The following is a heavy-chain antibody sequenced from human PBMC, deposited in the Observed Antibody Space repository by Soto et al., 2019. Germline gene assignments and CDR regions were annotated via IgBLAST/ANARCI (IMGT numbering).Heavy chain of an antibody. Sequence: GESLKISCEGSGYSFTSYWIGWVRQMPGKGLEWMGIIYPGDSDTRYSPSFQGQVTISADKSISTAYLQWNSLKASDTAMYYCARSLNPSSGYYLGFLDYWGQGTLVTVSS. CDR3: ARSLNPSSGYYLGFLDY. J-gene: IGHJ4*02. CDR2: IYPGDSDT. CDR1: GYSFTSYW. D-gene: IGHD3-22*01. V-gene: IGHV5-51*03.